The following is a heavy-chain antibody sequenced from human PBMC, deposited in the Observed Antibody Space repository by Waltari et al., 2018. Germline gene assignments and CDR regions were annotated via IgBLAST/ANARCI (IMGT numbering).Heavy chain of an antibody. CDR3: ARQGDRGDAFDI. J-gene: IGHJ3*02. CDR2: IYYSGST. CDR1: GGSISSSSYY. D-gene: IGHD3-10*01. V-gene: IGHV4-39*01. Sequence: LSLTCTVSGGSISSSSYYWGWIRQPPGKGLEWIGSIYYSGSTYYNPSLKSRVTISVDTSKNQFSLKLSSVTAADTAVYYCARQGDRGDAFDIWGQGTMVTVSS.